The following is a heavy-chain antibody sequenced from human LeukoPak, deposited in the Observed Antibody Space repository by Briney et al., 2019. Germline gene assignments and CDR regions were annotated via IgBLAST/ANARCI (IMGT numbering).Heavy chain of an antibody. J-gene: IGHJ4*02. D-gene: IGHD3-3*01. V-gene: IGHV4-31*03. CDR2: IYYSGST. CDR1: GGSISSGGYY. CDR3: ARGAIFGVSFDY. Sequence: SETLSLTCTVSGGSISSGGYYWSWIRQHPGKGLEWIGYIYYSGSTYYNPSLKSRVTISVDTSKNQFSLKLSSVTAADTAVYYCARGAIFGVSFDYWGQGTLVTVSS.